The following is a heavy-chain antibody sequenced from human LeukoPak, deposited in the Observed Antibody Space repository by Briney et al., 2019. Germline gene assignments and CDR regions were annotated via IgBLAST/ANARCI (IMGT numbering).Heavy chain of an antibody. V-gene: IGHV4-34*01. Sequence: KASGTLSLTCAVYGGSFSGYYWSWIRQPPGKGLEWIGEINHSGSTNYNPSLKSRVTISVDTSKNQFSLKLSSVTAADTAAYYCARGTAMVEWGQGTLVTVSS. CDR1: GGSFSGYY. J-gene: IGHJ4*02. CDR2: INHSGST. D-gene: IGHD5-18*01. CDR3: ARGTAMVE.